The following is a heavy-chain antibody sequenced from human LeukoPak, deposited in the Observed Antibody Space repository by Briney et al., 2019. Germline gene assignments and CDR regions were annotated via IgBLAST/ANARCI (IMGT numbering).Heavy chain of an antibody. Sequence: SETLSLTCTDSGGSISSNAYYWAWIRQPPGKGLEWIGSIYSSVSTYYNPSLKSRVTISVDTSKNQFSLRLSSVTAADTALYYCAYSGSYGHLGYWGQGIPVTVSS. J-gene: IGHJ4*02. V-gene: IGHV4-39*01. CDR3: AYSGSYGHLGY. CDR2: IYSSVST. CDR1: GGSISSNAYY. D-gene: IGHD1-26*01.